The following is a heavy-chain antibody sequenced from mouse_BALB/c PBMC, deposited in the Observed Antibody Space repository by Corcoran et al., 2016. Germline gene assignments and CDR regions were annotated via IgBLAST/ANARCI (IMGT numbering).Heavy chain of an antibody. Sequence: EVQLQQSGPELVKPGASMKISCKASGYSFTGYTMNWVKESNGKNLEWIGLINPYNGGTSYNQKFKGKATLTGDKSSSTAYMALLSLTSEDSAVYYCARGYYGRTYDAMDYWGQGTSVTFSS. CDR1: GYSFTGYT. CDR2: INPYNGGT. V-gene: IGHV1-18*01. J-gene: IGHJ4*01. D-gene: IGHD1-1*01. CDR3: ARGYYGRTYDAMDY.